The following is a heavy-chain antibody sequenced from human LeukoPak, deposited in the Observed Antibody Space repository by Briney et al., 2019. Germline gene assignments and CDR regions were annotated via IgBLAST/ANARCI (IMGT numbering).Heavy chain of an antibody. J-gene: IGHJ3*02. CDR1: GYTFTSYY. Sequence: ASVNVSCKASGYTFTSYYMHWVRQAPGQGLEWMGLINPSGGSTSYAQKFQGRVTMTRDTSTSTVYMELSSLRSEDTAVYYCARVCSGGSCYQGAFDIWGQGTMVTVSS. CDR2: INPSGGST. D-gene: IGHD2-15*01. CDR3: ARVCSGGSCYQGAFDI. V-gene: IGHV1-46*01.